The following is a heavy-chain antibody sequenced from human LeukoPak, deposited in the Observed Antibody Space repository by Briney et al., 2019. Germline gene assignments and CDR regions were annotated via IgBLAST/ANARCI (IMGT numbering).Heavy chain of an antibody. J-gene: IGHJ4*02. CDR2: IYHDGRI. V-gene: IGHV4-38-2*02. Sequence: SETLSLTCTVSGYSITNGYYWGWIRQPPGKGLKWIGSIYHDGRIDYNPSLKSRVTISRDTSNDQFSLKLSSVTAADTAMYYCARDTSPGITGTYWGQGTLVTVSS. CDR3: ARDTSPGITGTY. CDR1: GYSITNGYY. D-gene: IGHD1-20*01.